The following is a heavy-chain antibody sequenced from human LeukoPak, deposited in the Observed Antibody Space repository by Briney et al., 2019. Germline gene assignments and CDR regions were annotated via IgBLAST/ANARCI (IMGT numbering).Heavy chain of an antibody. J-gene: IGHJ6*03. Sequence: SETLSLTCAVYGGSFSGYYWSWIRQPPGKGLEWIGEINHSGSTNYNPSLKSRVTISVDTSKNQFSLKLSSVTAADTAVYYCAREIGGYGDYGLSYYYYYMDVWGKGTTVTISS. D-gene: IGHD4-17*01. CDR1: GGSFSGYY. V-gene: IGHV4-34*01. CDR3: AREIGGYGDYGLSYYYYYMDV. CDR2: INHSGST.